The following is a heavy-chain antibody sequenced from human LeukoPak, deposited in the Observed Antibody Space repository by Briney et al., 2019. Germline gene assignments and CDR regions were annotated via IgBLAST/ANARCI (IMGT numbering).Heavy chain of an antibody. J-gene: IGHJ5*02. V-gene: IGHV1-69*13. CDR3: ARGDYYGSGTVFDP. CDR1: GGTFSSYA. D-gene: IGHD3-10*01. CDR2: IIPIFGTA. Sequence: ASVKVSCKASGGTFSSYAISWVRQAPGQGLEWMGGIIPIFGTANYAQKFQGRVTITADESTSTAYMELSSLRSEDTAVYYCARGDYYGSGTVFDPWGQGTLVTVSS.